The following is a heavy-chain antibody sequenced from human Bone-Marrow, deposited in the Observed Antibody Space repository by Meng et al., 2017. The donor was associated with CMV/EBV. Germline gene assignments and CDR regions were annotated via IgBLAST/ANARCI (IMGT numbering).Heavy chain of an antibody. CDR3: AKSNSYSTSSAYYSFDY. D-gene: IGHD6-6*01. CDR1: GFTVSSNY. CDR2: VTWNSGSI. Sequence: SLKISCAASGFTVSSNYMSWVRQAPGKGLEWVSGVTWNSGSIAYADSVKGRFTVSRDNAKDSLYLQMNSLRPEDTALYYCAKSNSYSTSSAYYSFDYWGQGTLVTVSS. V-gene: IGHV3-9*01. J-gene: IGHJ4*02.